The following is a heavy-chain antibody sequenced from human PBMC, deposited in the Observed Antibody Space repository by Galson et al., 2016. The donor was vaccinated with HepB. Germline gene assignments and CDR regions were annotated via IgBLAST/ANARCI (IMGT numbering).Heavy chain of an antibody. CDR1: GFTFSSHG. CDR2: IYYAGDYK. CDR3: ARVGYGYYARGPFDY. Sequence: SLRLSCAASGFTFSSHGVHWVRQAPGKGLEWVAVIYYAGDYKYYADSVRGRFTISRDNSKNMLYLQMNSLLTEDTALYYCARVGYGYYARGPFDYWGQGTLVTVAS. J-gene: IGHJ4*02. V-gene: IGHV3-30*03. D-gene: IGHD4-17*01.